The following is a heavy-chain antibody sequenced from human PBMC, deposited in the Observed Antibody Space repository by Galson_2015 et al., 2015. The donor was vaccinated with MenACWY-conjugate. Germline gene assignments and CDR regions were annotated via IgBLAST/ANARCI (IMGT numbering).Heavy chain of an antibody. Sequence: SETLSLTCTVSGGSISSGTYYWGWIRQPPGKGLEWIGTIYYSGSTYYNPSLKSRVSISVDTSKNQVSLKLSSVTAADTAAYYCAPGLDYTSWFDPWGQGTLVTVSS. CDR1: GGSISSGTYY. CDR2: IYYSGST. D-gene: IGHD4-11*01. V-gene: IGHV4-39*07. J-gene: IGHJ5*02. CDR3: APGLDYTSWFDP.